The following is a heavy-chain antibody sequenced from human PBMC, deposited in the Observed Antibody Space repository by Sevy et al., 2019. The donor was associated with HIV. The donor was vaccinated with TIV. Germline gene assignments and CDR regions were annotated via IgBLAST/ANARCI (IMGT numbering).Heavy chain of an antibody. J-gene: IGHJ4*02. CDR3: AKEGYCSGGSCGNDY. Sequence: GGSLRLSCAASGFTFSSYAMHWVRQAPGKGLEWVAFIRYDGSNKYYADSVKGRFTISRDNSKNTLYLQMNSLRAEDTAVYYCAKEGYCSGGSCGNDYWGQGTLVTVSS. V-gene: IGHV3-30*02. D-gene: IGHD2-15*01. CDR2: IRYDGSNK. CDR1: GFTFSSYA.